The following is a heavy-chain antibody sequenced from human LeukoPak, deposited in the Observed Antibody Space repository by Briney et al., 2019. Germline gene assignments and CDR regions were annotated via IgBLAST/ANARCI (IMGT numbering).Heavy chain of an antibody. Sequence: PSQTLSLTCTVSGGSISSGDYYWSWIRQPPGKGLEWIGYIYYSGSTYYNPSLKSRVTISVDTSKNQFSLKLSSVTAADTAVCYCARSDFWSGYYNYWGQGTLVTVSS. CDR2: IYYSGST. V-gene: IGHV4-30-4*08. CDR1: GGSISSGDYY. CDR3: ARSDFWSGYYNY. J-gene: IGHJ4*02. D-gene: IGHD3-3*01.